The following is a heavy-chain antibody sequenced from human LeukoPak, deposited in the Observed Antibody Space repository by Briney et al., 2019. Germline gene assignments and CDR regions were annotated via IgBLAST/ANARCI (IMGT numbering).Heavy chain of an antibody. J-gene: IGHJ2*01. CDR3: ARGPRYGDYGRYFDL. Sequence: KPSETLSLTCAVYGGSFSGYYWSWIRQPPGKGLEWIGEINHSGSTNYNPSPKSRVTISVDTSKNQFSLKLSSVTAADTAVYYCARGPRYGDYGRYFDLWGRGTLVTVSS. CDR2: INHSGST. CDR1: GGSFSGYY. V-gene: IGHV4-34*01. D-gene: IGHD4-17*01.